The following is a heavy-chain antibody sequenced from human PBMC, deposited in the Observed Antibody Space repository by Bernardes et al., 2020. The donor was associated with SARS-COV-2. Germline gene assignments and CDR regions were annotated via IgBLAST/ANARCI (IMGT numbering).Heavy chain of an antibody. CDR1: GYTFTSYG. CDR3: AMYSGYDYYYYYGMDV. CDR2: ISAYNGNT. V-gene: IGHV1-18*01. D-gene: IGHD5-12*01. Sequence: ASVKVSCKASGYTFTSYGISWVRQAPGQGLEWMGWISAYNGNTNYAQKLQGRVTMTTDTSTSTAYMELRSLRSDDTAVYYCAMYSGYDYYYYYGMDVWGQGTTVTVSS. J-gene: IGHJ6*02.